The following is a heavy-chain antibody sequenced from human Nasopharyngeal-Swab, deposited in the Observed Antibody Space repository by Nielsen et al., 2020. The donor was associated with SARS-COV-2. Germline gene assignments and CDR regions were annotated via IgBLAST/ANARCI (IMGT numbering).Heavy chain of an antibody. V-gene: IGHV1-69*10. Sequence: SVKVSCKASGGTFTSYSITWVRQAPGQGLEWMGEIIPILDIPNYAQKFQGRLTITADTSTTTAYMELSSLRSEDTAVYYCASPVEMSTTWGQGTLVTVSS. CDR2: IIPILDIP. CDR1: GGTFTSYS. J-gene: IGHJ5*02. CDR3: ASPVEMSTT. D-gene: IGHD5-24*01.